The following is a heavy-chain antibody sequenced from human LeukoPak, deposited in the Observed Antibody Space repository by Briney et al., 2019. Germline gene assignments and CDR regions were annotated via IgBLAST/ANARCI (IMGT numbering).Heavy chain of an antibody. CDR2: MNPNSGNT. D-gene: IGHD3-16*01. CDR1: GYTSTSYD. J-gene: IGHJ4*02. CDR3: ARGDLGDPFDY. V-gene: IGHV1-8*01. Sequence: WASVKVSCKASGYTSTSYDINWVRQAPGQGLEWMGWMNPNSGNTGYAQKFQGRVTMTRNTSISTAYMELSSLRSEDTAVYYCARGDLGDPFDYWGQGTLVTVSS.